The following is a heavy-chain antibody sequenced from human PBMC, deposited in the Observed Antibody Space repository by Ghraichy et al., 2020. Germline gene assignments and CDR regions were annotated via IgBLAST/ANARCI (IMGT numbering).Heavy chain of an antibody. CDR2: VYHTGHT. J-gene: IGHJ5*02. CDR3: ARVVLLSSWFDP. V-gene: IGHV4-38-2*01. CDR1: GYSISSGYY. D-gene: IGHD6-6*01. Sequence: SETLSLTCAVSGYSISSGYYWGWIRQSPGKGLEWIGSVYHTGHTYYNPSLKSRLYISIDTSRNQFSLNLRSVTAAATAVYYCARVVLLSSWFDPWGQGTLVTVSS.